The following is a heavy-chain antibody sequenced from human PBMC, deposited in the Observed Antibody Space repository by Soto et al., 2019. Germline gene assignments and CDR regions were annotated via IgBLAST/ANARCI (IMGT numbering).Heavy chain of an antibody. CDR1: GASISSYF. Sequence: SETLSLTCTVSGASISSYFWTWIRQPAGKGLDWIGRISTSGTTNYNPSLKSRVTMSVDTSRNHFSLNLSSVTAADTAVYYCAREAGPDRWFDPWGQGTLVTVSS. D-gene: IGHD6-19*01. CDR3: AREAGPDRWFDP. J-gene: IGHJ5*02. V-gene: IGHV4-4*07. CDR2: ISTSGTT.